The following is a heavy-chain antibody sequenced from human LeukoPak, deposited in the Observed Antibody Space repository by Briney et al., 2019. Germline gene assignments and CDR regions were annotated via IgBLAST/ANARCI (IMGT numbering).Heavy chain of an antibody. J-gene: IGHJ4*02. D-gene: IGHD3-10*01. Sequence: GGSLRLSCAASGFTFSSYSMNWVRQAPGKGLGWVSYISSSSSTIYYADSVKGRFTISRDNAKNSLYLQMNSLRDEDTAVYYCARDLALWFGELPLDYWGQGTLVTVSS. CDR1: GFTFSSYS. CDR3: ARDLALWFGELPLDY. CDR2: ISSSSSTI. V-gene: IGHV3-48*02.